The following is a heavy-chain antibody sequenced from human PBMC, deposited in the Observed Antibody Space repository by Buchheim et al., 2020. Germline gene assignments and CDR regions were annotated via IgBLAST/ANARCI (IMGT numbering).Heavy chain of an antibody. D-gene: IGHD3-22*01. CDR2: INPSGGRP. V-gene: IGHV1-46*01. CDR1: GYTFSTSS. CDR3: ARDYYEVPEF. J-gene: IGHJ4*02. Sequence: QVQLVQSGPALKKPGASVKVSCKASGYTFSTSSMHWVRQAPGQGLEWMGIINPSGGRPTYAQTFQGRVTMITDTSTNQVYMELSSLTSEDTAFYYCARDYYEVPEFGGQETL.